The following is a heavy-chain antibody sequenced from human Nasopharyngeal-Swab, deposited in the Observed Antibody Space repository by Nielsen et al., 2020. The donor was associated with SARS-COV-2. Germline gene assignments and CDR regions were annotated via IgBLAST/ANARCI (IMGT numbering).Heavy chain of an antibody. Sequence: ASVQVSCKAYGYTFTSYYMHWVRQAPGQRLEWMGVINPSGGSTSYAQNFQGRVTMTGDTSTSTVYMELSSLRSDDTAVYYCARALTDTRFGPVHWGQGTLVTVSS. CDR2: INPSGGST. V-gene: IGHV1-46*01. D-gene: IGHD3-9*01. CDR1: GYTFTSYY. J-gene: IGHJ4*02. CDR3: ARALTDTRFGPVH.